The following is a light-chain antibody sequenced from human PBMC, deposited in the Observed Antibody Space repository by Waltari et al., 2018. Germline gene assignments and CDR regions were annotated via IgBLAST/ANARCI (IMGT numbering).Light chain of an antibody. CDR1: QSISSY. J-gene: IGKJ4*01. Sequence: IQMPQSPSLLSASVGARVPITCRAIQSISSYLNLYLPTQGKAPKLLISAASTLQSGLPSRLSGSGSSTDFSLTITSLRPEDFATYYSQQSYSTPLTFGGGTKVEIK. V-gene: IGKV1-39*01. CDR3: QQSYSTPLT. CDR2: AAS.